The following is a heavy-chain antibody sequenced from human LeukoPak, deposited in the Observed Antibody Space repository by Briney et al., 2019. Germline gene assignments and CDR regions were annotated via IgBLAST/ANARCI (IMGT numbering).Heavy chain of an antibody. J-gene: IGHJ2*01. Sequence: GGSLRLSCEVSGFTFSSYHMNWVRQAPGKGLEWVSSIGSSGSYIYYADSLTGRFTISRDNAKNSLYLQMNSLRAEDTAVYYCARGGYAWYFDLWGRGTLVTVSS. V-gene: IGHV3-21*01. CDR3: ARGGYAWYFDL. CDR1: GFTFSSYH. D-gene: IGHD5-12*01. CDR2: IGSSGSYI.